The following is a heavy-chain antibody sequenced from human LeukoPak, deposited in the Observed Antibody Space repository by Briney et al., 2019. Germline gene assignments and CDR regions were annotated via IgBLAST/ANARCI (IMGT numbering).Heavy chain of an antibody. D-gene: IGHD2-21*02. V-gene: IGHV3-48*02. CDR2: ISHTSTII. CDR3: VRDRDWSFDY. Sequence: PGGSLRLSCAASAXTFSRYSMNWVRQAPGKGLEWVSYISHTSTIIYYADSVKGRFTISRDNAKNSVYLQMSSLRDEDTAVYYCVRDRDWSFDYWGQGTLVTVSS. CDR1: AXTFSRYS. J-gene: IGHJ4*02.